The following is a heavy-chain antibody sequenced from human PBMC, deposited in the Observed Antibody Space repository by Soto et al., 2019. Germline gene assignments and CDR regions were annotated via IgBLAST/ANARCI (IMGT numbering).Heavy chain of an antibody. CDR3: GSVGGWLEP. V-gene: IGHV4-30-2*01. CDR2: IYDNGNT. J-gene: IGHJ5*02. Sequence: SETLSLTFSVSAGSLSSGGYFWTWLRQPPGKALEWIGYIYDNGNTYYNPSLKSRVPISVARSKNQFSLNLTSVTAADRASHFCGSVGGWLEPWGKGTLVSVSS. CDR1: AGSLSSGGYF. D-gene: IGHD3-16*01.